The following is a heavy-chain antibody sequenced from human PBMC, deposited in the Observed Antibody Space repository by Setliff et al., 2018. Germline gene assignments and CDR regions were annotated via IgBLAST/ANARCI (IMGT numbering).Heavy chain of an antibody. V-gene: IGHV3-23*01. CDR1: GFTSNSRR. CDR3: ATSTITTYYMDV. CDR2: INNGGVSA. J-gene: IGHJ6*03. Sequence: GGSLRLSCVDSGFTSNSRRMHWVRQAPGKGLEWVASINNGGVSADYTDSVKGRFTISRDNSRNTLYLQMKSLRAEDTAIYYCATSTITTYYMDVWGTGTTVTVSS. D-gene: IGHD4-4*01.